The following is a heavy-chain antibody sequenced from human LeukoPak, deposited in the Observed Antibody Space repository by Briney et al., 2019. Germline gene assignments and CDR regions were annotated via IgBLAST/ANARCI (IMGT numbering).Heavy chain of an antibody. J-gene: IGHJ3*02. CDR1: GFTFSRHN. D-gene: IGHD1-26*01. Sequence: GGSLRLSCSGSGFTFSRHNMHWVRQAPGKGLEYVSAISYNGDSTYYVDSVKGRFTISRDNSENTLDLQMSSLRPEDTAVYYCVSDRETQEQIWGPGTLVTVSS. CDR2: ISYNGDST. V-gene: IGHV3-64D*09. CDR3: VSDRETQEQI.